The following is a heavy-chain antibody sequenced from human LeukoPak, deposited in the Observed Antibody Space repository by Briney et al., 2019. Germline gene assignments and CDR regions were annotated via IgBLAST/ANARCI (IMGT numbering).Heavy chain of an antibody. J-gene: IGHJ4*02. CDR2: INGRGGST. CDR3: ARGDPIYDFWSGGDY. CDR1: GFTFSNYA. D-gene: IGHD3-3*01. Sequence: GGSLRLSCAASGFTFSNYAMSWVRQAPGKGLEWVSSINGRGGSTYYADSVKGRFTISRDNSKNTLYLQMNSLRAEDTAVYYCARGDPIYDFWSGGDYWGQGSLVTVSS. V-gene: IGHV3-23*01.